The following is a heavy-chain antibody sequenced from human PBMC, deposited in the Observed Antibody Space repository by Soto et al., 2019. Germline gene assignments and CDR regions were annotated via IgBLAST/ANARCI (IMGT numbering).Heavy chain of an antibody. Sequence: QVQLQESGPGLVKPSETPSLTCTVSGGSISSYYWSWIRQPPGKGLEWIGYIYYSGSTNYNPSLKSRVTISVDTSKNQFSLKLSSVTAADTAVYYCARRLVVVAAWAFDIRGQGTMVTVSS. V-gene: IGHV4-59*01. CDR2: IYYSGST. CDR1: GGSISSYY. CDR3: ARRLVVVAAWAFDI. D-gene: IGHD2-15*01. J-gene: IGHJ3*02.